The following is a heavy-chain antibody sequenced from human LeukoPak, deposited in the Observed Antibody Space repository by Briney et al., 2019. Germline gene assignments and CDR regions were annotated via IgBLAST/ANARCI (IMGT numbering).Heavy chain of an antibody. Sequence: GGSLRLSCAASGFTFSSYSMNWVRQAPGKGLEWVSSISSSSSYIYYADSVKGRFTISRDNAKNSLYLQMNSLRAEDTAVYYCARDSGGIAVAGTELFDAFDIWGQGTMVTVSS. V-gene: IGHV3-21*01. CDR3: ARDSGGIAVAGTELFDAFDI. CDR2: ISSSSSYI. CDR1: GFTFSSYS. D-gene: IGHD6-19*01. J-gene: IGHJ3*02.